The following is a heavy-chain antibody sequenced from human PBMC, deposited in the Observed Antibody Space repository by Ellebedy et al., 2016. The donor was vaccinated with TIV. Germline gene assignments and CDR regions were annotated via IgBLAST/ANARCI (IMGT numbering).Heavy chain of an antibody. CDR1: GFTFSTYW. J-gene: IGHJ4*02. Sequence: GESLKISCAASGFTFSTYWMHWVRQAPGEGLEWVANIKEDGSLEYYVDSVRGRFTISRNNAKNSLYLQMNSLRVEDTAIYYCARDLGGYPDWGQGVLVTVSS. CDR3: ARDLGGYPD. V-gene: IGHV3-7*01. D-gene: IGHD5-12*01. CDR2: IKEDGSLE.